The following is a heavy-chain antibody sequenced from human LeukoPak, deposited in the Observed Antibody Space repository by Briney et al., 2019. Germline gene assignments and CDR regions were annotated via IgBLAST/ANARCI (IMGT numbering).Heavy chain of an antibody. J-gene: IGHJ4*02. CDR1: GGTFSSYA. CDR2: IIPIFGTA. CDR3: ARAKDIVVVVADY. D-gene: IGHD2-15*01. Sequence: SVKVSCKASGGTFSSYAISWVRQAPGQGLEWMGGIIPIFGTANYAQKFQGRVTITADESTSTAYMELSSLRSEDTAVYYCARAKDIVVVVADYWGQGTLVTVSS. V-gene: IGHV1-69*13.